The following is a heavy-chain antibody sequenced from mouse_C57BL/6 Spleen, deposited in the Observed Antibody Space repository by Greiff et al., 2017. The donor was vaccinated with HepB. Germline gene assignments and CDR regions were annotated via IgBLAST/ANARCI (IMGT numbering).Heavy chain of an antibody. D-gene: IGHD1-1*01. CDR3: ARDGLFYGSSPAWFAY. CDR2: INPGSGGT. Sequence: VQLQQSGAELVRPGTSVKVSCKASGYAFTNYLIEWVKQRPGQGLEWIGVINPGSGGTNYNEKFKGKATLTADKSSSTAYMQLSSLTSEDSAVYFCARDGLFYGSSPAWFAYWGQGTLVTVSA. CDR1: GYAFTNYL. J-gene: IGHJ3*01. V-gene: IGHV1-54*01.